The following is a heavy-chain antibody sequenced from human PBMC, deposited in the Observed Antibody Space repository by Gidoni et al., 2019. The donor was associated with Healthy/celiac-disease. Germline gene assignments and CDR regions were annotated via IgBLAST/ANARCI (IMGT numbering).Heavy chain of an antibody. CDR3: AKDRSSGWVMDV. CDR2: IRGSGGST. V-gene: IGHV3-23*01. CDR1: GFTFSSYA. Sequence: EVQLFASGGGFVLPGGSLRLSCAASGFTFSSYAMSWVRQAPGKGLEWVSAIRGSGGSTYYADSVKGRFTISRDNSKNTLYLQMNSLRAEDTAVYYCAKDRSSGWVMDVWGQGTTVTVSS. D-gene: IGHD6-19*01. J-gene: IGHJ6*02.